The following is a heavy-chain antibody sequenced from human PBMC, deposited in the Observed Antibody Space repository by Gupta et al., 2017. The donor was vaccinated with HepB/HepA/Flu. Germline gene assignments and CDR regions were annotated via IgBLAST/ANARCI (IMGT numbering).Heavy chain of an antibody. CDR1: GFTFSSYA. CDR3: ARASDSGILGYLDY. V-gene: IGHV3-30-3*01. J-gene: IGHJ4*02. Sequence: GGGVVQPGRSLRLSCAASGFTFSSYAMHWVRQAPGKGLEWVAVISYDGSNKYYADSVKGRFTISRDNSKNTLYLQMNSLRAEDTAVYYCARASDSGILGYLDYWGQGTRGTVPA. D-gene: IGHD2-21*01. CDR2: ISYDGSNK.